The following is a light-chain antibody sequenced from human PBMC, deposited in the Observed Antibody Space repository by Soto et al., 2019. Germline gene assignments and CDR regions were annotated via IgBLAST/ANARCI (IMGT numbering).Light chain of an antibody. V-gene: IGLV2-14*01. CDR2: EIN. Sequence: QSALTQPASVSGSPGQSITISCTGTSSDIGGYKYVSWYQQYPGKAPKLMIYEINNRPSGVSNRFSGSKSGNTASLTISGLQAEDEADYYCSSHTSSNTWVFGGGTKVTVL. J-gene: IGLJ3*02. CDR3: SSHTSSNTWV. CDR1: SSDIGGYKY.